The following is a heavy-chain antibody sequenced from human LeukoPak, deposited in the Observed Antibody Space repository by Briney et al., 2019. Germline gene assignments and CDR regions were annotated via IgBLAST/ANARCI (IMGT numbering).Heavy chain of an antibody. CDR3: ARDNCSSTSCYSSNWFDP. CDR1: GGTFSSYA. V-gene: IGHV1-69*05. CDR2: IIPIFGAA. Sequence: GASVKVSCKASGGTFSSYAISWVRQAPGQGLEWMGGIIPIFGAANYAQKFQGRVTITTDESTSTAYMELSSLRSEDTAVYYYARDNCSSTSCYSSNWFDPWGQGTLVTVSS. D-gene: IGHD2-2*01. J-gene: IGHJ5*02.